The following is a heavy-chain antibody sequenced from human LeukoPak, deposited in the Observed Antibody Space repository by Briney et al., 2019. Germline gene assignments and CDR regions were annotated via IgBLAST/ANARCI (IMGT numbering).Heavy chain of an antibody. V-gene: IGHV1-69*05. J-gene: IGHJ3*02. CDR2: IIPIFGTA. D-gene: IGHD2-2*01. CDR1: GGTFSSYA. CDR3: ARGRVPAAYDAFDI. Sequence: SVKVSCKASGGTFSSYAISWVRQAPGQGLEWMGGIIPIFGTANYAQKFQGRVTITTDESTSTAYMELSSLRSEDTAVYYCARGRVPAAYDAFDIWGQGTMVTVSS.